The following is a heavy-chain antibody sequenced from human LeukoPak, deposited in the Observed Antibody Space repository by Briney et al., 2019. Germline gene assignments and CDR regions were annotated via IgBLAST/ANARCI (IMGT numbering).Heavy chain of an antibody. Sequence: PGGSLRLSCAASGFTFSSYGMSWVRQAPGKGLEWVSAISGSGGSTYYADSVKGRFTISRDNSKNTLYLQMNSLRAEDTAVYYCAKGAVPMVRDSQGYYYYMDVWGKGTTVTISS. CDR2: ISGSGGST. J-gene: IGHJ6*03. CDR1: GFTFSSYG. D-gene: IGHD3-10*01. V-gene: IGHV3-23*01. CDR3: AKGAVPMVRDSQGYYYYMDV.